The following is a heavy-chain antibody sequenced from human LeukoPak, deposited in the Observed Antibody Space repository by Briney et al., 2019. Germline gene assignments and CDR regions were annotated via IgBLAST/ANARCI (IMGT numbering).Heavy chain of an antibody. D-gene: IGHD6-13*01. V-gene: IGHV3-53*05. CDR1: GLTVSSNY. CDR3: ARARARGSGFAYSSSWYWFDP. CDR2: IYSGGTT. J-gene: IGHJ5*02. Sequence: GGSLRLSCAASGLTVSSNYMSWVRQAPGKGLEWVSVIYSGGTTYYADSVKGRFTISRDNSKNTLYLQMNSLRSDDTAVYYCARARARGSGFAYSSSWYWFDPWGQGTLVTVSS.